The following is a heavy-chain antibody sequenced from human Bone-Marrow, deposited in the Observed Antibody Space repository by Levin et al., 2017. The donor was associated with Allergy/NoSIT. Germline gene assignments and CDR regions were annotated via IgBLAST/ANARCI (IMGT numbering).Heavy chain of an antibody. V-gene: IGHV5-51*01. CDR3: ARTIWSNWNDNHDF. Sequence: GESLKISCKGSGYNFFTFWIGWVRQMPGKGLEWMGMINPGDSVTRYSPSSQGQVTFSVDKSTGTAYLQWTSLKSSDTAIYYCARTIWSNWNDNHDFWGQGTQVTVSS. J-gene: IGHJ4*02. CDR2: INPGDSVT. D-gene: IGHD1-20*01. CDR1: GYNFFTFW.